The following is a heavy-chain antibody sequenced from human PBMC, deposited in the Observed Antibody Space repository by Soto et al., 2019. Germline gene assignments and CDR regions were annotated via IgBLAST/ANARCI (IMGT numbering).Heavy chain of an antibody. CDR3: ARDRWGSYAFDA. J-gene: IGHJ5*02. D-gene: IGHD1-26*01. CDR1: GGVFRNYA. V-gene: IGHV1-69*01. CDR2: IIPVFGTA. Sequence: QVQLVQSGADVKKPGSSVKVSCKASGGVFRNYAINWVRQAPGQGLEWMGGIIPVFGTADYPQKFPGRVTITADESTTTAYMELTSLKTEDTAVYFCARDRWGSYAFDAWGQGTLVTVAS.